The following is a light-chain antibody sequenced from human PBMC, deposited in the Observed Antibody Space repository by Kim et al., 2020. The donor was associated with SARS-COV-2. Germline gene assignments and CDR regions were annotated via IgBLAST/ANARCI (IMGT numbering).Light chain of an antibody. CDR3: ASYTSSNTWV. J-gene: IGLJ3*02. Sequence: GQSVTVSCTGTSTDIGNYNRVSWYQQPPSTAPKIIIYEVNNRPAGVAVRFSGSKSGNAASLTISGLQGEDEDDYYCASYTSSNTWVFGGGTQLTVL. V-gene: IGLV2-18*02. CDR2: EVN. CDR1: STDIGNYNR.